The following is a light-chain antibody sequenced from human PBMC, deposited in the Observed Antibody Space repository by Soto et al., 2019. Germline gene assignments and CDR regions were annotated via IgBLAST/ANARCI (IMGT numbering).Light chain of an antibody. J-gene: IGLJ2*01. Sequence: QSVLTQPASVSGSPGQSITISCTGTSSDVGGYNYVSWYQQHPGKAPKLMIYDVSNRPSGVSNRFSGSKSGNTASLTISWLQAEDEADYYCSSYTSSSTPYVVFGGGTKLTVL. CDR1: SSDVGGYNY. V-gene: IGLV2-14*01. CDR2: DVS. CDR3: SSYTSSSTPYVV.